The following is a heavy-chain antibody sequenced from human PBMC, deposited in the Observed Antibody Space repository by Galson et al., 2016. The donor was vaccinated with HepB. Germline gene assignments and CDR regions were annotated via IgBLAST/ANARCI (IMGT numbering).Heavy chain of an antibody. D-gene: IGHD5-18*01. CDR3: VRESPGVSSYGSVDY. V-gene: IGHV3-48*03. J-gene: IGHJ4*02. CDR2: IDSGSTII. Sequence: SLRPSCATSGFTFSGYNMNWVRQAPGRRLEWVSYIDSGSTIIFYADSVKGRFTISRDNAKNSLYLQMNSLRAEDTALYYCVRESPGVSSYGSVDYWGQGTLVTVSS. CDR1: GFTFSGYN.